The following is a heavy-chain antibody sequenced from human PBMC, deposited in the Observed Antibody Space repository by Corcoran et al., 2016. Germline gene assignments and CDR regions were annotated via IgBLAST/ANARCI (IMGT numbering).Heavy chain of an antibody. CDR3: VGSYNMDY. J-gene: IGHJ4*02. CDR1: GFTFSNAW. D-gene: IGHD1-26*01. V-gene: IGHV3-15*01. Sequence: EVQLVESGGGLVKPGGSLRLSCAASGFTFSNAWMSWVRQAPGKGLEWVGRIKSKTDGGITDYAAPVKGRFTISRDDSKNTLYLQMNSLKTEDTAVYYCVGSYNMDYWGQGTLVTVSS. CDR2: IKSKTDGGIT.